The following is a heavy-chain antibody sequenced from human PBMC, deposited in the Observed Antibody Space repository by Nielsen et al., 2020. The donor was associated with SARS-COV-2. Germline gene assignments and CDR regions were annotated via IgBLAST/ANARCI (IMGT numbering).Heavy chain of an antibody. Sequence: SETLSLTCTVSGGSISSYYWSWIRQPPGKGLEWIGEINHSGSTNYNPSLKSRVTISVDTSKNQFSLKLSSVTAADTAVYYCARGKGSYWFDPWGQGTLVTVSS. CDR1: GGSISSYY. D-gene: IGHD3-10*01. CDR3: ARGKGSYWFDP. V-gene: IGHV4-34*01. J-gene: IGHJ5*02. CDR2: INHSGST.